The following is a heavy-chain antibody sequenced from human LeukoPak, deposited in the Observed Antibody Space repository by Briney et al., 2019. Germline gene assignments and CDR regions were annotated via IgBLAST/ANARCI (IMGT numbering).Heavy chain of an antibody. J-gene: IGHJ4*02. V-gene: IGHV3-49*03. Sequence: GRSLRLSCSASGFTFGDYAVSWSRQAPGKGLECVGFITSKAYGGTTEYAASVKGRFTISRDDSKSIAYLQMNSLKTEDTAVYYCTQVRSGASGYWGQGTLVTVSS. CDR2: ITSKAYGGTT. CDR3: TQVRSGASGY. D-gene: IGHD3-10*01. CDR1: GFTFGDYA.